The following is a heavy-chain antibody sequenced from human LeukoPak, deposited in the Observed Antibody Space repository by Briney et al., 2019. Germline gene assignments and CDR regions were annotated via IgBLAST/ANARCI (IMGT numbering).Heavy chain of an antibody. Sequence: GGSLRLSCAASGFTFSSNGMNWVRQAPGKGLEWVSYISATGGTIYYADSVKGRFTISRDNAKNSLYLQMNSLRAEDTAVYYCAKSGRIAAAGTSPIDYWGQGTLVTVSS. CDR1: GFTFSSNG. CDR2: ISATGGTI. J-gene: IGHJ4*02. D-gene: IGHD6-13*01. V-gene: IGHV3-48*03. CDR3: AKSGRIAAAGTSPIDY.